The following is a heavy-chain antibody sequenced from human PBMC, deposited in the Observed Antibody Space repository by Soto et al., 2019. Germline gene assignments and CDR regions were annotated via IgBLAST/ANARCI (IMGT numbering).Heavy chain of an antibody. CDR1: GGTFSSYA. CDR3: ALVXWLRSAQVAYYYYGMDV. Sequence: SVKVSCKASGGTFSSYAISWVRQAPGQGLEWMGGIIPIFGTANYAQKLQGRVTITADKSTSTAYMELSSLRSEDTAVYYCALVXWLRSAQVAYYYYGMDVWGQGTTVTVSS. J-gene: IGHJ6*02. V-gene: IGHV1-69*06. CDR2: IIPIFGTA. D-gene: IGHD5-12*01.